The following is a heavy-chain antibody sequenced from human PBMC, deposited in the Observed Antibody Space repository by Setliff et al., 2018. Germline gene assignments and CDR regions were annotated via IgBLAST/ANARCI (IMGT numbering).Heavy chain of an antibody. CDR2: IIPIFGSP. J-gene: IGHJ4*02. V-gene: IGHV1-69*13. CDR3: ARDSQLGFYYFDS. Sequence: SVKVSCKASGDTLTTYAIHWVRQAPGQGLEWMGMIIPIFGSPHYAQGFQDRVIITADVSTRTAYMDLSSLRSEDTAIYYCARDSQLGFYYFDSWGRGTLVTVSS. D-gene: IGHD1-1*01. CDR1: GDTLTTYA.